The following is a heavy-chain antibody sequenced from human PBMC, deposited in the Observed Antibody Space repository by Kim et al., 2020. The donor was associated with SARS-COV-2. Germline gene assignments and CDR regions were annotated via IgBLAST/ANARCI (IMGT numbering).Heavy chain of an antibody. CDR3: ARGLYCSSTSCEMLPFDP. V-gene: IGHV4-59*13. D-gene: IGHD2-2*01. CDR1: GGSISSYY. J-gene: IGHJ5*02. CDR2: IYYSGST. Sequence: SETLSLTCTVSGGSISSYYWSWIRQPPGKGLEWIGYIYYSGSTNYNPSLKSRVTISVDTSKNQFSLKLSSVTAADTAVYYCARGLYCSSTSCEMLPFDPCGQGTLVTVSS.